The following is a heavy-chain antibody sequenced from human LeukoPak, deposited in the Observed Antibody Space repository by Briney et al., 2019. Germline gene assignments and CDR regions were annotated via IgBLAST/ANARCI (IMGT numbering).Heavy chain of an antibody. Sequence: GGSLRLSCAASGFTFSSYEMNWVRQAPGKGLEWVSYISSSGSTIYYADSVKGRFTISRDNAKNSLYLQMNSLRAEDTAVYYCAKDKGYSSSSRGIDYWGQGTLVTVSS. J-gene: IGHJ4*02. CDR2: ISSSGSTI. D-gene: IGHD6-6*01. V-gene: IGHV3-48*03. CDR1: GFTFSSYE. CDR3: AKDKGYSSSSRGIDY.